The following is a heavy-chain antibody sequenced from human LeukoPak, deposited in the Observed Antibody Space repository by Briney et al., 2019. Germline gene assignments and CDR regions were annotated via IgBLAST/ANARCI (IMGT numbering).Heavy chain of an antibody. J-gene: IGHJ6*04. D-gene: IGHD3-10*01. CDR1: GGSFSGYY. CDR2: INRSGST. CDR3: ARGGYYYGSGSYQGAYYYYYGMDV. V-gene: IGHV4-34*01. Sequence: PSETLSLTCAVYGGSFSGYYWSWIRQPPGKGLEWIGEINRSGSTNYNPSLKSRVTISVDTSKNQFSLKLSSVTAADTAVYYCARGGYYYGSGSYQGAYYYYYGMDVWGKGTTVTVSS.